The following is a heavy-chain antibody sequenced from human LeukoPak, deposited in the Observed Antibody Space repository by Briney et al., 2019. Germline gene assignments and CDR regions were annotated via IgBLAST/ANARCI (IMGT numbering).Heavy chain of an antibody. Sequence: GGSLRLSCAASGFTFSSYWMNWARQAPGKGLEWVASINHNGNVNYYVDSVKGRFTISRDNAKNSLYLQMNSLRAEDTAVYYCARDQEQWLPRGLDYWGQGTLVTVSS. CDR2: INHNGNVN. D-gene: IGHD6-19*01. V-gene: IGHV3-7*01. J-gene: IGHJ4*02. CDR1: GFTFSSYW. CDR3: ARDQEQWLPRGLDY.